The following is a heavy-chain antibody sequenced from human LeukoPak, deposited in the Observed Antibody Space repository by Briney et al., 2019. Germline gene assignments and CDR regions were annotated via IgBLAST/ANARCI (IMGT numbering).Heavy chain of an antibody. CDR3: TRGRGGTIVRGYMDY. V-gene: IGHV1-8*01. J-gene: IGHJ4*02. CDR2: MNSNSGNT. CDR1: GYTFINYD. Sequence: ASVKVSCKASGYTFINYDIMWVRQATGQGLEWMGWMNSNSGNTGYAQKFQGRVTMTRDTSMSTAYMELSSLRFEDTAVYYRTRGRGGTIVRGYMDYWGQGTLVTVSS. D-gene: IGHD3-10*01.